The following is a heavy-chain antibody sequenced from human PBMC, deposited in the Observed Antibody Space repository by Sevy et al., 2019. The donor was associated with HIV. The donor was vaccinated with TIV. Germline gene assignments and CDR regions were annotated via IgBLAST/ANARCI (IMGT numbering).Heavy chain of an antibody. V-gene: IGHV1-69*13. CDR2: IIPIFGTA. CDR1: GGTFSSYA. Sequence: ASVKVSCKASGGTFSSYAISWVRQAPGQGLEWMGRIIPIFGTANYAQKFQGRVTITADESTRTAYMELSSLRSEDTAVYYCARGYYYDSSGYWYWFDPWGQGTLVTVSS. CDR3: ARGYYYDSSGYWYWFDP. J-gene: IGHJ5*02. D-gene: IGHD3-22*01.